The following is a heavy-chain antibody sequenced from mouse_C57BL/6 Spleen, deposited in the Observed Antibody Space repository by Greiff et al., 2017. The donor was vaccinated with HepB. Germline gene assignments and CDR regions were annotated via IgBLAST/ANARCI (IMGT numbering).Heavy chain of an antibody. Sequence: QVQLQQSGPELVKPGASVKISCKASGYAFSSSWMNWVKQRPGKGLEWIGRIYPGDGDTNYNGKFKGKATLTADKSSSTAYMQLSSLTSEDSAVYFCARSHYYGSSYWYFDVWGTGTTVTVSS. J-gene: IGHJ1*03. CDR1: GYAFSSSW. D-gene: IGHD1-1*01. V-gene: IGHV1-82*01. CDR3: ARSHYYGSSYWYFDV. CDR2: IYPGDGDT.